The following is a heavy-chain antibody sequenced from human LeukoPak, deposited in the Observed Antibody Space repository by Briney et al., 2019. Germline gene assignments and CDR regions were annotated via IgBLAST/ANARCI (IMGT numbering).Heavy chain of an antibody. J-gene: IGHJ5*01. CDR1: GFTFDDYA. CDR3: TRELLSLHQGLDS. V-gene: IGHV3-9*01. CDR2: ISWNSGSI. D-gene: IGHD2/OR15-2a*01. Sequence: GGSLRLSCAASGFTFDDYAMHWVRQAPGKGLEWVSGISWNSGSIGYADSVKGRFTISRDNAKNSLYLQMNSLRAEDTAVYYCTRELLSLHQGLDSWGQGTLVTVSS.